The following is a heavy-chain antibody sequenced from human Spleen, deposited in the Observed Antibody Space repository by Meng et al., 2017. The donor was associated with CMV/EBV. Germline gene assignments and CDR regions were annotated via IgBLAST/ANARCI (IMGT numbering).Heavy chain of an antibody. J-gene: IGHJ3*02. CDR1: GYSFTSYW. CDR3: AKPIQLWSYGAFDI. V-gene: IGHV5-51*01. D-gene: IGHD5-18*01. Sequence: GESLKISCKGSGYSFTSYWIAWVRQMPGKGLEWMGIIYPGDSDTRYSPSFQGQFTISADKSISTAYLQWISLKASDTAVYYCAKPIQLWSYGAFDIWGQGTMVTVSS. CDR2: IYPGDSDT.